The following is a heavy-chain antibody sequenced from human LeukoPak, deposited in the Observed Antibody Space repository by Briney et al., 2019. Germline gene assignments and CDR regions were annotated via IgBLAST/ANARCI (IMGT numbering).Heavy chain of an antibody. CDR3: AREVGPGQQLVHRGENWFDP. V-gene: IGHV1-2*02. CDR2: INPNSGGT. D-gene: IGHD6-13*01. Sequence: GASVKVSCKASGYTFTSYGISWVRQAPGQGLEWMGWINPNSGGTNYAQKFQGRVTMTRDTSISTAYMELSRLRSDDTAVYYCAREVGPGQQLVHRGENWFDPWGQGTLVTVSS. CDR1: GYTFTSYG. J-gene: IGHJ5*02.